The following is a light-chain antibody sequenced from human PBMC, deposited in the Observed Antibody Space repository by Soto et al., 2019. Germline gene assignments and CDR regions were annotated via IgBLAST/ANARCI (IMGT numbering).Light chain of an antibody. Sequence: ETVMTQSPGTLSVSPGERATLSCRARQSVNSALAWYQAKVGQPPKLLIYGASTRATGIPARFSGSGSGTEFTLTIRSLQSEDSGIYYCQQYNNWPTFGQGTKVEV. CDR3: QQYNNWPT. J-gene: IGKJ1*01. CDR2: GAS. V-gene: IGKV3-15*01. CDR1: QSVNSA.